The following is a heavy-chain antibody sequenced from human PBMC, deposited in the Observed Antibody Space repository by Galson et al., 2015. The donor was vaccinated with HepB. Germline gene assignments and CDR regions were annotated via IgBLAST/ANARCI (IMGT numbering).Heavy chain of an antibody. CDR3: ARGGGFYGSYTEYYFDD. CDR2: ISYDGTNK. J-gene: IGHJ4*02. D-gene: IGHD2-2*02. Sequence: SLRLSCAASGFTFSNYAMHWVRQAPGKGLEWVSFISYDGTNKYYARSVTGRFTISRDTSENTLYLQMNSLRPDDSAVYYCARGGGFYGSYTEYYFDDWGQGTRVTVSS. CDR1: GFTFSNYA. V-gene: IGHV3-30-3*01.